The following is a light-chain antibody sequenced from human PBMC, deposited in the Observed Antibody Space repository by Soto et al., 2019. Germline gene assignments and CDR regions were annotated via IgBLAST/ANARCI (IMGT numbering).Light chain of an antibody. CDR3: SSYTSGSTLPWV. V-gene: IGLV2-14*01. CDR1: SADIGTYEY. J-gene: IGLJ1*01. CDR2: GVY. Sequence: HSVLTQPASVYGSPGQSITISCTGSSADIGTYEYISWHQHHPGKAPKLIIFGVYYRPSGVSDRFSSSKSGNTASLTIFGLQLEDEAVYYCSSYTSGSTLPWVFGTGTKVTVL.